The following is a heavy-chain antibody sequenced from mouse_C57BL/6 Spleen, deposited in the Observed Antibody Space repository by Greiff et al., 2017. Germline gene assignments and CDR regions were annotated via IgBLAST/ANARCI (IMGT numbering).Heavy chain of an antibody. Sequence: VQLKESGGGLVKPGGSLKLSCAASGFTFSDYGMHWVRQAPEKGLEWVAYISSGSSTIYYADTVKGRFTISRDNAKNTLFLQMTSLRSEDTAMYYCARSLLRPWYFDVWGTGTTVTVSS. CDR1: GFTFSDYG. J-gene: IGHJ1*03. D-gene: IGHD1-2*01. CDR2: ISSGSSTI. V-gene: IGHV5-17*01. CDR3: ARSLLRPWYFDV.